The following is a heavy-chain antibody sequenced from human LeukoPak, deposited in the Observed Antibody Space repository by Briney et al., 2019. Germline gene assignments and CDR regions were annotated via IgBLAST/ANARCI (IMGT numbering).Heavy chain of an antibody. CDR3: ARYADDFWSGMDGGYFDY. CDR2: INPSGGST. D-gene: IGHD3-3*01. Sequence: ASVKVSCQASGYTFTSYYMHWVRQAPGQGLEWMGIINPSGGSTSYAQKFQGRVTMNRDMSTSTVYMELSSLRSEDTAVYYCARYADDFWSGMDGGYFDYWGQGTLVTVSS. J-gene: IGHJ4*02. CDR1: GYTFTSYY. V-gene: IGHV1-46*01.